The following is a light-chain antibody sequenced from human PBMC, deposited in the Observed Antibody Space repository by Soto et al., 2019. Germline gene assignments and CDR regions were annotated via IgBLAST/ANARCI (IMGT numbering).Light chain of an antibody. J-gene: IGKJ2*01. Sequence: EIGLTQSPGTLSLSPGERATLSCRASQSVSSSYLAWYQQKPGQAPRLLIYGASSRATGIPDRFSGSGSGTDFTLTISRLEPEDFAAYYCQQYGSSPYTFGQGTKLEIK. CDR2: GAS. CDR1: QSVSSSY. V-gene: IGKV3-20*01. CDR3: QQYGSSPYT.